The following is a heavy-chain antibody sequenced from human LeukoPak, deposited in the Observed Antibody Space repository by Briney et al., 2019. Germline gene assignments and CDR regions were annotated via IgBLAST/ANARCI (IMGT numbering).Heavy chain of an antibody. D-gene: IGHD3-3*02. J-gene: IGHJ4*02. CDR2: INPNSGGT. CDR3: ARAHTHFWSGYHEVFDY. V-gene: IGHV1-2*02. Sequence: ASVTVSCKASGYTFTGYYMHWVRQAPGQGLEWMGWINPNSGGTNYAQTFQGRVTMTRDTSISTAYMELSRLRSDDTAVYYCARAHTHFWSGYHEVFDYWGQGTLVTVSS. CDR1: GYTFTGYY.